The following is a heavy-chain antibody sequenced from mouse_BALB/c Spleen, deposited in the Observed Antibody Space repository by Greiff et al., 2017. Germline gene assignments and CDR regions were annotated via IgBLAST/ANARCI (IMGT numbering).Heavy chain of an antibody. Sequence: EVKLQESGPGLVKPSQSLSLTCSVTGYSITSGYYWNWIRQFPGNKLEWMGYISYDGSNNYNPSLKNRISITRDTSKNQFFLKLNSVTTEDTATYYCARDGYGAMDYWGQGTSVTVSS. CDR1: GYSITSGYY. V-gene: IGHV3-6*02. D-gene: IGHD2-2*01. J-gene: IGHJ4*01. CDR2: ISYDGSN. CDR3: ARDGYGAMDY.